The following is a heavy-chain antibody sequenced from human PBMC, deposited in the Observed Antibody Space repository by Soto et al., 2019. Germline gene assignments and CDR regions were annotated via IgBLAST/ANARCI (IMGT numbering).Heavy chain of an antibody. CDR1: GFTFDYYW. Sequence: EGQLVESGGGLVQPGGSGRLTCAASGFTFDYYWMHWVRQAPGKGLVWVSRIHSDGSATTYADSVKGRFTISRDNTKNTVYLQMNSLGVEDTAVYFCARGGVGNFDLWGRGTIVTVSS. V-gene: IGHV3-74*03. D-gene: IGHD1-26*01. CDR2: IHSDGSAT. CDR3: ARGGVGNFDL. J-gene: IGHJ4*02.